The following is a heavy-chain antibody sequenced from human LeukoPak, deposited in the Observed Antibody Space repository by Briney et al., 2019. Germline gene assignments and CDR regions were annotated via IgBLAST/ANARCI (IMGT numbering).Heavy chain of an antibody. CDR2: ISYDGSNK. CDR1: GFTFSCYG. V-gene: IGHV3-30*18. Sequence: PGGSLRLSCAASGFTFSCYGMHWVRQAPGKGLEWVAVISYDGSNKYYADSVKGRFTISRDNSKNTLYLQMNSLRAEDTAVYYCAKAPGYSDYYGMDVWGKGTTVTVSS. CDR3: AKAPGYSDYYGMDV. D-gene: IGHD3-10*01. J-gene: IGHJ6*04.